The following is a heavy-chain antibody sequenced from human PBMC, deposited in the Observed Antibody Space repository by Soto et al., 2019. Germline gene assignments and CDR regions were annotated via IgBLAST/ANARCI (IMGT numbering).Heavy chain of an antibody. CDR3: ATWPDFDY. J-gene: IGHJ4*02. CDR1: EYSFTNYW. Sequence: GESLKISCKGSEYSFTNYWIGWVRQMPGKGPEWMGIIYLSDSDTRYSPSFQGQVTISADKSISTAYLQWSSLKASDTAMYYCATWPDFDYWGQGTLVTVSS. CDR2: IYLSDSDT. V-gene: IGHV5-51*01.